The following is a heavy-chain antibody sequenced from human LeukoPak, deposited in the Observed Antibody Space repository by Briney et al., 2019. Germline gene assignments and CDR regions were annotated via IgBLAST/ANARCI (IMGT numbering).Heavy chain of an antibody. Sequence: GGSLRLSCAASGFTFSDYYMSWIRQAPGKGLEWVSYISSSGSTIYYADSVKGRFTISRDNAKNSLYLQMNSLRAEDTAVYYCAREGRRYDSSGIYYYYYGMGVWGQGTTVTVSS. CDR2: ISSSGSTI. D-gene: IGHD3-22*01. V-gene: IGHV3-11*01. CDR1: GFTFSDYY. J-gene: IGHJ6*02. CDR3: AREGRRYDSSGIYYYYYGMGV.